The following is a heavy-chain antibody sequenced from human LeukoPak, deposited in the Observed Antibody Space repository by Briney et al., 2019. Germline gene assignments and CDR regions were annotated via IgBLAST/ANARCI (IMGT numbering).Heavy chain of an antibody. J-gene: IGHJ6*02. Sequence: PGGSLRLSCAASGFTFSSYAMSWVRQAPGKGLEWVSAISGSGGSTYYADSVKGRFTISRDNSKNTLYLQMNSLRAEDTAVYYCAKVLVRGVIQDYYGMDVWGQGTTVAVSS. V-gene: IGHV3-23*01. CDR3: AKVLVRGVIQDYYGMDV. D-gene: IGHD3-10*01. CDR1: GFTFSSYA. CDR2: ISGSGGST.